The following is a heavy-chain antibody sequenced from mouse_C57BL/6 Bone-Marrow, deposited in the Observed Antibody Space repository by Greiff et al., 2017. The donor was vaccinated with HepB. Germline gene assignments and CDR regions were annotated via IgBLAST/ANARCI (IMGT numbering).Heavy chain of an antibody. CDR2: ISYDGSN. J-gene: IGHJ3*01. D-gene: IGHD1-3*01. CDR1: GYSITSGYY. V-gene: IGHV3-6*01. Sequence: EVQLQQSGPGLVKPSQSLSLTCSVTGYSITSGYYWNWILQFPGNKLEWMGYISYDGSNNYNPSLKNRISITRDTSKNQFFLKLNSVTTEDTATYYCAYIYTWFAYWGQGTLVTVSA. CDR3: AYIYTWFAY.